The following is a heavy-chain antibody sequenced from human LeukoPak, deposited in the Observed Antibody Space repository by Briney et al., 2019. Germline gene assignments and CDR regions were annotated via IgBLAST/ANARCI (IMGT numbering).Heavy chain of an antibody. Sequence: SQTLSLTCTVSGGSISSGDYYWSWIRQPPGKGLEWIGYIYYSGSTYYNPSLKSRVTISVDTSKNQFSLKLSPVTAADTAVYYCATRGGYSYGLSLQYFDLWGRGTLVTVSS. CDR3: ATRGGYSYGLSLQYFDL. D-gene: IGHD5-18*01. V-gene: IGHV4-30-4*01. CDR2: IYYSGST. J-gene: IGHJ2*01. CDR1: GGSISSGDYY.